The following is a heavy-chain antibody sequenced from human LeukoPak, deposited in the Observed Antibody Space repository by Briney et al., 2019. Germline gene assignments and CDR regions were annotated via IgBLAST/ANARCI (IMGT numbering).Heavy chain of an antibody. D-gene: IGHD4-17*01. CDR1: GFTFSSYA. Sequence: GGSLRLSCAASGFTFSSYAMSWVRQAPGKGLEWVSAISGSGGSTYYADSVKGRFTISRDDAKNLLYLDMNSLRAEDTAVYYCARGHTAVTRHFDFWGQGTLVTVSS. CDR2: ISGSGGST. J-gene: IGHJ4*02. V-gene: IGHV3-23*01. CDR3: ARGHTAVTRHFDF.